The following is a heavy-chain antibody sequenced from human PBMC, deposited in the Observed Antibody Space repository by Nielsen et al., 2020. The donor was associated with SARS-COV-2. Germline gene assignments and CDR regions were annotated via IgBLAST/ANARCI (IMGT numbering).Heavy chain of an antibody. CDR3: AKAFRSSDWVRAATDF. J-gene: IGHJ4*02. Sequence: GESLKIPCAASGFMFSTYAMSWVRQAPGKGLEWVSGITGSGGRTHSADSVEGRFTISRDNSKNTLYLQMNSLRAEDTAVYYCAKAFRSSDWVRAATDFWGQGTLVTVSS. CDR2: ITGSGGRT. V-gene: IGHV3-23*01. D-gene: IGHD6-25*01. CDR1: GFMFSTYA.